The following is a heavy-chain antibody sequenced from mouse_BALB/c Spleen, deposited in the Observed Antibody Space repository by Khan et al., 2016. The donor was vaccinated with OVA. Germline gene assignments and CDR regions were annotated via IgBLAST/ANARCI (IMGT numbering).Heavy chain of an antibody. V-gene: IGHV1-61*01. J-gene: IGHJ3*01. D-gene: IGHD2-12*01. Sequence: QVQLQQPGAELVRPGASVKLSCKASGYTFTSYWMNWVRQRPGQGLEWVGKINPSDSESHYNQMFKDKATLTVDKSSGTAYMQLRSLTSEDSAVEYGTRREKYRYDPAWVGYWGQGTLVTVSA. CDR2: INPSDSES. CDR3: TRREKYRYDPAWVGY. CDR1: GYTFTSYW.